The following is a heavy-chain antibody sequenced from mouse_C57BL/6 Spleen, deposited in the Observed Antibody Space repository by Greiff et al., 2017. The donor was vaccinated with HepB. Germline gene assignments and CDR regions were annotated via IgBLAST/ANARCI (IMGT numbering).Heavy chain of an antibody. D-gene: IGHD2-4*01. Sequence: QVQLQQSGPELVKPGASVKISCKASGYAFSSSWMNWVKQRPGKGLEWIGRIYPGDGDTNYNGKFKGKATLTADKSSSTAYMQLSSLTSEDSAVYVCARGLRQGYFDVWGTGTTVTVSS. CDR3: ARGLRQGYFDV. J-gene: IGHJ1*03. V-gene: IGHV1-82*01. CDR2: IYPGDGDT. CDR1: GYAFSSSW.